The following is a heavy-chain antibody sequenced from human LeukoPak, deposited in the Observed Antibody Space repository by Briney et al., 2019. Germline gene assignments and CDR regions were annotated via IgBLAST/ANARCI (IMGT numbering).Heavy chain of an antibody. CDR1: GFSFGSYW. J-gene: IGHJ4*02. CDR2: INGYGSDT. D-gene: IGHD1-26*01. V-gene: IGHV3-74*01. Sequence: GGSLRLSCAGSGFSFGSYWMHWVRQAPGKGLVWVSRINGYGSDTSYADFVKGRFTISRDNAKNTVYLQVNSLRAEDTAVFDCTRGGSGTYGEFDYWGQGTLVTVSS. CDR3: TRGGSGTYGEFDY.